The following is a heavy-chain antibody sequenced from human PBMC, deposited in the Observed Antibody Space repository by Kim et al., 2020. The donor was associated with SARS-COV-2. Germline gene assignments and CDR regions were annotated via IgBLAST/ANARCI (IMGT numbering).Heavy chain of an antibody. CDR1: GFTFGSYG. J-gene: IGHJ6*01. CDR3: AKDRWLDLGGNHYYYFG. D-gene: IGHD6-19*01. V-gene: IGHV3-30*18. Sequence: GGSLRLSCGASGFTFGSYGIHWVRQAPGKGLDWVAVISDDGTKKYYSESVKGRFTISRDNSKNTLYLQISSLRSEDTAVYYCAKDRWLDLGGNHYYYFG. CDR2: ISDDGTKK.